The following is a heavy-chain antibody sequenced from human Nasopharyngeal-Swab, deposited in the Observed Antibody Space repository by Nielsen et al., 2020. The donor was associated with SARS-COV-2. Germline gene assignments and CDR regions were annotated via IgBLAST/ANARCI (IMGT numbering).Heavy chain of an antibody. CDR1: GGSISSGSYY. Sequence: SETLSLTCTVSGGSISSGSYYWGWIRQPPGKGLEWIGSIYYSGSTYYNPSLKSRVTISVDTSKNQFSLKLSSVTAADTAVYYCARQNAVAGTAPFDYWGQGTLVTVSS. J-gene: IGHJ4*02. V-gene: IGHV4-39*01. CDR3: ARQNAVAGTAPFDY. D-gene: IGHD6-19*01. CDR2: IYYSGST.